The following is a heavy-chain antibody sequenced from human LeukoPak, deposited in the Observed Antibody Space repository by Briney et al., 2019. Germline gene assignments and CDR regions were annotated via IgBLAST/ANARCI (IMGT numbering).Heavy chain of an antibody. V-gene: IGHV4-39*07. CDR2: IYYSGST. CDR1: GGSISSYC. CDR3: ARDSSSGSY. J-gene: IGHJ4*02. D-gene: IGHD6-6*01. Sequence: SETLSLTCTVSGGSISSYCFSWIRQPPGKGLEWIGSIYYSGSTYYNPSLKSRVTISVDTSKNQFSLKLSSVAAADTAVYYCARDSSSGSYWGQGTLVTVSS.